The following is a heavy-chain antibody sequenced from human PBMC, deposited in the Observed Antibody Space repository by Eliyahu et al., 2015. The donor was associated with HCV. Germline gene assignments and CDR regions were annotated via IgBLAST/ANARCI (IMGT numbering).Heavy chain of an antibody. CDR1: GYTFTSYY. V-gene: IGHV1-46*03. D-gene: IGHD2-8*01. J-gene: IGHJ4*02. CDR3: ARAAVWALSGGNYFDY. Sequence: QVQLVQSGAEVKKPGASVKVSCKASGYTFTSYYMHWVRQAPGQGLEWMGIINPSGGSTSYAQKFQGRVTMTRDTSTSTVYMELSSLRSEDTAVYYCARAAVWALSGGNYFDYWGQGTLVTVSS. CDR2: INPSGGST.